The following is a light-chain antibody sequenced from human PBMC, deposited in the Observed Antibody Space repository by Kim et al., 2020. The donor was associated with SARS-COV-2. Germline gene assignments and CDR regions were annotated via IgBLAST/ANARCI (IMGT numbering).Light chain of an antibody. CDR2: QDS. J-gene: IGLJ2*01. V-gene: IGLV3-1*01. CDR3: QAWDSSTPVV. CDR1: KLGEKY. Sequence: SYELTQPPSVSVSPGQTASITCSGDKLGEKYACWYQQKPGQSPVLVIYQDSKRPSGIPERFSGSNSGNTATLTISGTQAMDEADYYCQAWDSSTPVVFGGGTKLTVL.